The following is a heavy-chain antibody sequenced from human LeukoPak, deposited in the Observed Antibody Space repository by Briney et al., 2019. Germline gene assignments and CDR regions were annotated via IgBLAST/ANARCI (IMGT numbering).Heavy chain of an antibody. V-gene: IGHV4-61*02. CDR2: IYMSGST. Sequence: SETPSLTCTVSGGSISSGSYYWSWIRQPAGKGLEWIGRIYMSGSTNYNPSLKSRVTISVDTSKNQFSLKLSSVTAADTAVYYCARDTKDIVVVVAATSLNNWFDPWGQGTLVTVSS. CDR1: GGSISSGSYY. CDR3: ARDTKDIVVVVAATSLNNWFDP. J-gene: IGHJ5*02. D-gene: IGHD2-15*01.